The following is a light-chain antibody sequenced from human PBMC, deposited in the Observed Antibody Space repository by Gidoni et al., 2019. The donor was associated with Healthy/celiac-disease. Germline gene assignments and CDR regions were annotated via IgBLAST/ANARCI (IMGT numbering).Light chain of an antibody. V-gene: IGKV3-11*01. J-gene: IGKJ4*01. CDR3: QQRSNWPALT. Sequence: EIVLTQSPATLSLSPGERATLSCRASQSVSSYLAWYQQKPGQAPRLLIYDASNRATGIPARFSDIGSGTDFTLTISSLDPEDFAVYYCQQRSNWPALTFGGGTKVEIK. CDR2: DAS. CDR1: QSVSSY.